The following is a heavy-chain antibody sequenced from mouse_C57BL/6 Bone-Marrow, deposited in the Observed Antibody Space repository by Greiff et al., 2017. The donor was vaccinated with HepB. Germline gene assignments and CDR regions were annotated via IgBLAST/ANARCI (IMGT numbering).Heavy chain of an antibody. CDR2: INSDGGST. V-gene: IGHV5-2*01. J-gene: IGHJ1*03. CDR1: EYEFPSHD. Sequence: EVKLMESGGGLVQPGESLKLSCESNEYEFPSHDMSWVRKTPEKRLELVAAINSDGGSTYYPDTMERRFIISRDNTKKTLYLQMSSLRSEDTALYYCASDYDDWYFDVWGTGTTVTVSS. CDR3: ASDYDDWYFDV. D-gene: IGHD2-4*01.